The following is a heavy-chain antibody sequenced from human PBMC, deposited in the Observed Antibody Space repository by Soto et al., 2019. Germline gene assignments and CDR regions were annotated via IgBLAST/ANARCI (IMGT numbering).Heavy chain of an antibody. D-gene: IGHD3-3*01. CDR2: ISSSSSYI. CDR1: GFTFSSYS. Sequence: GGSLRLSCASSGFTFSSYSMNLVRQATGKGLEWVSSISSSSSYIYYADSVKGRFTISRDNAKNSLYLQMNSLRAEDTAVYYCARDCLPYYDFWSGYTNYYYYYMDVWGKGTTVTVSS. CDR3: ARDCLPYYDFWSGYTNYYYYYMDV. V-gene: IGHV3-21*01. J-gene: IGHJ6*03.